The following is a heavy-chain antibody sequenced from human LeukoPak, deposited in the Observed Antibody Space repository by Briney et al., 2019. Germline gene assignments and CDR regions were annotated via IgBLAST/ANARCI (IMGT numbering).Heavy chain of an antibody. CDR3: ARLVAMGAFDI. CDR2: IYHSGST. J-gene: IGHJ3*02. V-gene: IGHV4-30-2*01. D-gene: IGHD2-15*01. Sequence: SQTLSLTCAVSGGSISSGGYSCSWIRQPPGKGLEWIGYIYHSGSTYYNPSLKSRVTISVDRSKNQFSLKLSSVTAADTAVYYCARLVAMGAFDIWGQGTMVTVSS. CDR1: GGSISSGGYS.